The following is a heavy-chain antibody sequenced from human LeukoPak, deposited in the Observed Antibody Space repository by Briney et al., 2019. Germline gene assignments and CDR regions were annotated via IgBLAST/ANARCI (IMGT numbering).Heavy chain of an antibody. D-gene: IGHD3-10*01. V-gene: IGHV4-4*07. J-gene: IGHJ5*02. CDR2: IYATDLT. CDR3: ARGFGSGTSPIDL. CDR1: RRSIRSVY. Sequence: PSETLSLTCTVSRRSIRSVYWNWIRQSAGKGLEWIGRIYATDLTNYNPSLKSRVTLSVDMSRNELSLTLKSVTAADTAVYYCARGFGSGTSPIDLWGQGALVTVSS.